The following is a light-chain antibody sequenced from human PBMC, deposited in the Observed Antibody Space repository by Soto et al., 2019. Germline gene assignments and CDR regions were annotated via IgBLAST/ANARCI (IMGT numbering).Light chain of an antibody. Sequence: QSVLAQPASVSGSPGQSITISCTETSSYIGGYDYVSWYQQRPGKAPKLMIYEVRYRPSGCSNRCSCSTSGNTASLTISGLQAEDEADYSSCSYTRTSTHYVFGSGTKVSV. CDR3: CSYTRTSTHYV. CDR2: EVR. J-gene: IGLJ1*01. CDR1: SSYIGGYDY. V-gene: IGLV2-14*01.